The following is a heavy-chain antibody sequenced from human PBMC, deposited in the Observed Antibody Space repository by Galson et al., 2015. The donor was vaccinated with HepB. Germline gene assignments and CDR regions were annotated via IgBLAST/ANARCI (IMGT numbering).Heavy chain of an antibody. CDR3: AKGRGSNSYTYDY. J-gene: IGHJ4*02. Sequence: RLSCAASGFTFTIYAMNWVRQAPGKGLEWVSRISGSGGSTDCADSVKGRFTISRDTSNNTLYLQMNSLRAEDTAQYYCAKGRGSNSYTYDYWGQGTLVTVSS. CDR2: ISGSGGST. D-gene: IGHD2-2*01. V-gene: IGHV3-23*01. CDR1: GFTFTIYA.